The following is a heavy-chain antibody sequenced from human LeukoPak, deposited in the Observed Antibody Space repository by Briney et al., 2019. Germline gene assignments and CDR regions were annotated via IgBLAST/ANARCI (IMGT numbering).Heavy chain of an antibody. CDR3: ARGRYCSRTSCENFDY. CDR2: IKQDGSEK. V-gene: IGHV3-7*01. CDR1: GFTFSSYW. Sequence: GGSLRLSCAASGFTFSSYWMSWVRRAPGKGLEWVANIKQDGSEKYYVDSVKGRFTISRDNAKNSLYLQMNSLRAEDTALYYCARGRYCSRTSCENFDYWAQGTLVTVSS. D-gene: IGHD2-2*01. J-gene: IGHJ4*02.